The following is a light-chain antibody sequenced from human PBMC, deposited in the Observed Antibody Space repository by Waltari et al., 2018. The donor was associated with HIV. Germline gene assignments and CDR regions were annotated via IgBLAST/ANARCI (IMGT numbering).Light chain of an antibody. CDR2: RDD. V-gene: IGLV1-47*01. CDR3: AAGDDSLSGYV. Sequence: QSVLTQPPSASGTPGQRVTISCSGGSSNIGSNYVFWYQLLPGTAPKLLVYRDDQRPAGGPDCFSCCKSGTSASLAVSGLRSEYEADYDCAAGDDSLSGYVFGTGTKVTVL. J-gene: IGLJ1*01. CDR1: SSNIGSNY.